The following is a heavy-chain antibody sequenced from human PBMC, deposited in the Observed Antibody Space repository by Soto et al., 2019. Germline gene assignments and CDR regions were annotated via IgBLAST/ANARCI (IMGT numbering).Heavy chain of an antibody. V-gene: IGHV1-46*01. J-gene: IGHJ5*02. CDR2: INPSGGGT. CDR1: GYTFTSYY. Sequence: ASVKVSCKASGYTFTSYYMHWVRQAPGQGLEWMGIINPSGGGTSYAQKFQGRVTMTRDTSTSTVYMELSSLRSEDTAVYYCARDGTPGIAAAGTSRVRFDPWGQGTLVTVSS. CDR3: ARDGTPGIAAAGTSRVRFDP. D-gene: IGHD6-13*01.